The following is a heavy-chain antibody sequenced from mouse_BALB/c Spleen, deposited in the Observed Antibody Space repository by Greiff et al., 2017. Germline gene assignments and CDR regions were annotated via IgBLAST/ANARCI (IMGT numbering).Heavy chain of an antibody. D-gene: IGHD2-4*01. CDR3: ARSDSVAY. CDR1: GYAFSSYW. J-gene: IGHJ3*01. Sequence: QVQLKESGAELVRPGSSVKISCKASGYAFSSYWMNWVKQRPGQGLEWIGQIYPGDGDTNYNGKFKGKATLTADKSSSTAYMQLSSLTSEDSAVYFCARSDSVAYWGQGTLVTVSA. V-gene: IGHV1-80*01. CDR2: IYPGDGDT.